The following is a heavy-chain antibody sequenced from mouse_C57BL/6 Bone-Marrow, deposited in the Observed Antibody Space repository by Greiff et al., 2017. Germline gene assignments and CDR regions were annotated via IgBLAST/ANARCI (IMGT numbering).Heavy chain of an antibody. CDR3: TLLAAY. CDR2: IEPENGDP. CDR1: GFNSKDDY. V-gene: IGHV14-4*01. J-gene: IGHJ3*01. Sequence: VQLQQSGAELLRPGASVKFSCTASGFNSKDDYMHWVKQRPEHGLEWIGWIEPENGDPAYASKFQGKSTITADTSATTAYLQLISLTSEDTAVYDGTLLAAYWGQGTLVTVSA.